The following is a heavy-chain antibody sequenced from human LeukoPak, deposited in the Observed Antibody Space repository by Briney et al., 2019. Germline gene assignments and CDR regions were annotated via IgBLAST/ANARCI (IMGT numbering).Heavy chain of an antibody. D-gene: IGHD2-2*01. J-gene: IGHJ1*01. CDR2: ISGSGGST. V-gene: IGHV3-23*01. CDR1: GYTFCRYA. Sequence: GGSPRLSCAATGYTFCRYAMSWDRPEPGKGLERVSAISGSGGSTYDADSVKGRFTISRDNSKNTLYLQMNSLRAEDTAVYYCAKEPNYCSSTSCYPEYFQHWGEGTLVTVSS. CDR3: AKEPNYCSSTSCYPEYFQH.